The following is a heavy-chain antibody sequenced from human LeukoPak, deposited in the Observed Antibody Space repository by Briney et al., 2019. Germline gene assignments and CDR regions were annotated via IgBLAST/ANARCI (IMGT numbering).Heavy chain of an antibody. D-gene: IGHD4-23*01. CDR1: GFTFSSYA. J-gene: IGHJ4*02. V-gene: IGHV3-30-3*01. CDR2: ISYDGSNK. CDR3: ASQTTVVTPGY. Sequence: PGGSLRLSCAASGFTFSSYAMHWVRQAPGKGLEWVAVISYDGSNKYYADSVKGRFTISRDSSKNTLYLQMNSLRAEDTAVYYCASQTTVVTPGYWGQGTLVTVSS.